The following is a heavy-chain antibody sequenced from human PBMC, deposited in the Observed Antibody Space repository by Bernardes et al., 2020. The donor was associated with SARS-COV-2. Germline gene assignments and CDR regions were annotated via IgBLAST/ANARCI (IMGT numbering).Heavy chain of an antibody. CDR2: ITSNGDST. V-gene: IGHV3-64D*06. Sequence: GGSLRLSCSASGFTFSSYVMRWVRQAPGKGLEYVSAITSNGDSTYYADSVKGRFTISRDNPKNTLYLQMSSLRAEDTALYYCVKDQLITFGGVIVPDAFDMWGQGTMVTVSS. J-gene: IGHJ3*02. CDR3: VKDQLITFGGVIVPDAFDM. CDR1: GFTFSSYV. D-gene: IGHD3-16*02.